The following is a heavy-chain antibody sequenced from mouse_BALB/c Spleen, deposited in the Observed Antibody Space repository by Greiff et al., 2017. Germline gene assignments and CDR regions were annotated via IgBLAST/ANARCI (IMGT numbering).Heavy chain of an antibody. Sequence: EVKLVESGGGLVKPGGSLKLSCAASGFTFSDYYMYWVRQTPEKRLEWVATISDGGSYTYYPDSVKGRFTISRDNAKNNLYLQMSSLKSEDTAMYYCARGPYYYVSSYWYFDVWGAGTTVTVSS. CDR2: ISDGGSYT. CDR3: ARGPYYYVSSYWYFDV. J-gene: IGHJ1*01. V-gene: IGHV5-4*02. D-gene: IGHD1-1*01. CDR1: GFTFSDYY.